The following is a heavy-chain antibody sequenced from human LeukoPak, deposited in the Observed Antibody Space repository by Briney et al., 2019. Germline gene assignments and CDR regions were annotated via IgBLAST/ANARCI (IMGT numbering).Heavy chain of an antibody. Sequence: PGGSLRLSCAASGFTFSSYWMSWVRQAPGKGLEWVANIKQDGSEKYYVDSVKGRFTISRDNSKNTLFLQMNSLRAEDTALYYCARVRIVPTIVDCWGQGTLVTVSS. J-gene: IGHJ4*02. D-gene: IGHD5-12*01. CDR1: GFTFSSYW. V-gene: IGHV3-7*01. CDR3: ARVRIVPTIVDC. CDR2: IKQDGSEK.